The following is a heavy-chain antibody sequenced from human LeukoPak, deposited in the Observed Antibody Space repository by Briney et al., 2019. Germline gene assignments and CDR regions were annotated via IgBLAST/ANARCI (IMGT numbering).Heavy chain of an antibody. J-gene: IGHJ4*02. D-gene: IGHD6-13*01. CDR2: ISGSGGST. CDR3: AKDSSSWYEMGYFDY. Sequence: GSLSLSCAASGFTFSSYAMSWVRQAPGKGLEGVSAISGSGGSTYYADSVKGRFTISRDNSKNTLYLQMNGLRDEDTAVYYCAKDSSSWYEMGYFDYWGQGTLVTVSS. V-gene: IGHV3-23*01. CDR1: GFTFSSYA.